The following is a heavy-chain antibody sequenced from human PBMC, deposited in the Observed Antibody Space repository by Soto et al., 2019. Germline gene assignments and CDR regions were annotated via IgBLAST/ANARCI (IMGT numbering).Heavy chain of an antibody. CDR3: ARAYDFWSGYYISVYYYYGMDV. V-gene: IGHV1-8*01. Sequence: ASVKVSCKASGYTFTSYDINWVRQATGQGXEWMGWMNPNSGNTGYAQKFQGRVTMTRNTSISTAYMELSSLRSEDTAVYYCARAYDFWSGYYISVYYYYGMDVWGQGTTVTVS. CDR2: MNPNSGNT. D-gene: IGHD3-3*01. CDR1: GYTFTSYD. J-gene: IGHJ6*02.